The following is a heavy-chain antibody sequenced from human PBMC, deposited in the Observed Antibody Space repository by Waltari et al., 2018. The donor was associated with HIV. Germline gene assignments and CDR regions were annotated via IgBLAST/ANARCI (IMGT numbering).Heavy chain of an antibody. CDR2: IYSGGTT. J-gene: IGHJ4*02. CDR1: GFSVSSNY. CDR3: ARLGSGSYYPFDN. D-gene: IGHD3-10*01. Sequence: EVQLVESGGGLIQPGGSLRLSCAASGFSVSSNYMSWVRQSPGKGLEWVSIIYSGGTTYYADSVKGRFTISRDNSKNTLYLQINSLRAEDTAVYYCARLGSGSYYPFDNWGQGTLVTVSS. V-gene: IGHV3-53*01.